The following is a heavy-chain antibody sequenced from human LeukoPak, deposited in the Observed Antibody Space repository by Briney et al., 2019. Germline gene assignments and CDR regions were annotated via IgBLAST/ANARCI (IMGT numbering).Heavy chain of an antibody. D-gene: IGHD2-15*01. CDR1: GGSFSGYY. J-gene: IGHJ4*02. V-gene: IGHV4-34*01. Sequence: SSETLSLTCAVYGGSFSGYYWSWIRQPPGKGLEWIGEINHSGSTNYNPSLKSRVTISVDTSKNQFSLKLSSVTAADTAVYYCARGRGYCSGGSCFSDYWGQGTLVTVSS. CDR3: ARGRGYCSGGSCFSDY. CDR2: INHSGST.